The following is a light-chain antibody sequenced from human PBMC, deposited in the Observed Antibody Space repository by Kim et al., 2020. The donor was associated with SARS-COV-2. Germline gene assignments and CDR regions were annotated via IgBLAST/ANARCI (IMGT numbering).Light chain of an antibody. CDR1: QSVSSY. J-gene: IGKJ4*01. CDR2: DAS. CDR3: QQRINWPLT. V-gene: IGKV3-11*01. Sequence: EIVLTQSPATLSLSPGERATLSCRASQSVSSYLAWYQQKPGQAPRLLIYDASNRATGIPARFSGSGSGTDFTLTISSLEPEDFVVYYCQQRINWPLTFGGGTNVDIK.